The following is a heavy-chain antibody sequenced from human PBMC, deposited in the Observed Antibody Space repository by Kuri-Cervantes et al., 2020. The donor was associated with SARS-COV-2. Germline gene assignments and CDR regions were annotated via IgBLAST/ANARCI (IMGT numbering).Heavy chain of an antibody. Sequence: LTCAASRFTFNTYRMNWVRQAPGEGLEWVSSISSSSSYIYYADSVQGRFTISRDNAKNSLYLQMNSLRVEDTAVYYCARDSLGVQWFGEVSNYYMDVWGKGTTVTVSS. V-gene: IGHV3-21*01. CDR1: RFTFNTYR. CDR3: ARDSLGVQWFGEVSNYYMDV. J-gene: IGHJ6*03. CDR2: ISSSSSYI. D-gene: IGHD3-10*01.